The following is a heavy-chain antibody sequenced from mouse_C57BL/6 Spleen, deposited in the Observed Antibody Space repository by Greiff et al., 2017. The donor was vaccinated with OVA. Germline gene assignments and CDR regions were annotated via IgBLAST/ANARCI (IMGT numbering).Heavy chain of an antibody. V-gene: IGHV1-82*01. CDR1: GYAFSSSW. Sequence: QVQLQQSGPELVKPGASVKISCKASGYAFSSSWMNWVKQRPGKGLEWIGRIYPGDGDTNYNGKFKGKATLTADKSSSTAYMQLSSLTSEDSAVYFCARLYYYGSSYPFFDYWGQGTTLTVSS. J-gene: IGHJ2*01. CDR2: IYPGDGDT. D-gene: IGHD1-1*01. CDR3: ARLYYYGSSYPFFDY.